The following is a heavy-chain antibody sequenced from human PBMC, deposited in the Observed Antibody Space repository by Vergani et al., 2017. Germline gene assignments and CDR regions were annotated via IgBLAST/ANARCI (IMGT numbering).Heavy chain of an antibody. Sequence: QVQLVQSGSEVRKPGASVNVSCQVSGYSLTELTIHWVRQAPGKGLEWMGGFDPEHGEVTFAHHIQGRVTMTEDRSTDTAYMELSSLRPEDTALYYCAIVTVYYDSSGYYLDYWGQGTLVTVSS. V-gene: IGHV1-24*01. CDR2: FDPEHGEV. CDR1: GYSLTELT. D-gene: IGHD3-22*01. CDR3: AIVTVYYDSSGYYLDY. J-gene: IGHJ4*02.